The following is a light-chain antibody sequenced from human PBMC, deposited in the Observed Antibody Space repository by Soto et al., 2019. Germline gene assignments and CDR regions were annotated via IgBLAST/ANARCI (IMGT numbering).Light chain of an antibody. CDR3: ISYIASSTSVA. CDR1: SSDVGGYNF. Sequence: QSALTQPASVSGSPGQSITISCTGTSSDVGGYNFVSWYQHHPGKAPKLMIYDVSNRPSGVSNRFSGSKSGNTASLTISGLQAEDEADYYCISYIASSTSVAFGGGTQLTVL. CDR2: DVS. V-gene: IGLV2-14*03. J-gene: IGLJ2*01.